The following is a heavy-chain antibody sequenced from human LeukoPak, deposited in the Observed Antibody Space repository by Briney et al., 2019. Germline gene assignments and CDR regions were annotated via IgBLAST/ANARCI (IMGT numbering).Heavy chain of an antibody. CDR1: GGSISSGDYY. V-gene: IGHV4-30-4*08. CDR2: SYYSGNT. Sequence: SETLSLTCTVSGGSISSGDYYWRWIRQPPGKGLEWIGYSYYSGNTYYSPSLKSRITISVDTSKNQFSLTLTSVTAADTAVYYCAALRYYYYYMDVWGKGTTVTVSS. CDR3: AALRYYYYYMDV. J-gene: IGHJ6*03.